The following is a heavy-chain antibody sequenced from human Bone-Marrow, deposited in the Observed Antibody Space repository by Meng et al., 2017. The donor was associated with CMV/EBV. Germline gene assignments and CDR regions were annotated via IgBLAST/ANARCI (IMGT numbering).Heavy chain of an antibody. CDR2: VYSDGTT. V-gene: IGHV3-53*01. Sequence: GESLKISCAASGFSVSTNYMSWVRQAPGKALEWVSIVYSDGTTYYTDSVKGRFTISRDNAKNSLYLQMNSLRAEDTAVYYCARDHLPTIFGVAPDYWGPGTLVTVSS. D-gene: IGHD3-3*01. J-gene: IGHJ4*02. CDR1: GFSVSTNY. CDR3: ARDHLPTIFGVAPDY.